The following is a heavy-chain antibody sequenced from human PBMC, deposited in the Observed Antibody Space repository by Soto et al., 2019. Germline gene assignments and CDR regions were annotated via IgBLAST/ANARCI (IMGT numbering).Heavy chain of an antibody. CDR1: GFTFGDSY. V-gene: IGHV3-11*05. D-gene: IGHD3-10*01. CDR2: ISPGSRYP. Sequence: QVQLVESGGGLVPPGGSLRLSCAGSGFTFGDSYMSWIRQAPGKGLEWLSYISPGSRYPAYADSVKGRFTISRDNAKNSLYLQMNSLRAEDTALYYCAKDYGVSLSYGMDGWGQGTTVTVSS. CDR3: AKDYGVSLSYGMDG. J-gene: IGHJ6*02.